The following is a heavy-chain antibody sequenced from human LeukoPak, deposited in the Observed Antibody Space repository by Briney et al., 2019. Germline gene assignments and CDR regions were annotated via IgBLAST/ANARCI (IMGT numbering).Heavy chain of an antibody. CDR3: ANYKWELLLGYFDY. V-gene: IGHV1-18*01. CDR2: ISAYNGNT. J-gene: IGHJ4*02. D-gene: IGHD1-26*01. CDR1: GYTFTSYG. Sequence: ASVKVSCKASGYTFTSYGISWVRQAPGQGLEWMGWISAYNGNTNYAQKLQGRVTMTTDTSTSTAYMELRSLRSDDTAVYYCANYKWELLLGYFDYWGQGTLVTVSS.